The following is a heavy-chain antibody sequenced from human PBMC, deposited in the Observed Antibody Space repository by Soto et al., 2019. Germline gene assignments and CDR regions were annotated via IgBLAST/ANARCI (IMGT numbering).Heavy chain of an antibody. CDR3: ARDHGFGEFSYYFDY. CDR2: IYSSGGT. CDR1: GGSISSYY. Sequence: QVQLQESGPGLVKPSETLSLTCIVSGGSISSYYWSWVRQPAGKGLEWIGRIYSSGGTTYNPSLRSRVTMSVDTSKNQFSLKLSSVTAADTAVYYCARDHGFGEFSYYFDYWGQGILVTVSS. D-gene: IGHD3-10*01. V-gene: IGHV4-4*07. J-gene: IGHJ4*02.